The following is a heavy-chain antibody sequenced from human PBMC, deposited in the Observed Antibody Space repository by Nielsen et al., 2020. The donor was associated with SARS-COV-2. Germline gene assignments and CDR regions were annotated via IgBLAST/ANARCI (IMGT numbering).Heavy chain of an antibody. CDR1: GGSISSSSYY. Sequence: SETLSLTCTVSGGSISSSSYYWGWIRQPPGQGLEWIGSIYYSGSTYYNPSLKSRVTISVDTSKNQFSLKLSSVTAADTAVYYCARLHNFDWLLESRNWFDPWGQGTLVTVSS. V-gene: IGHV4-39*01. CDR3: ARLHNFDWLLESRNWFDP. J-gene: IGHJ5*02. D-gene: IGHD3-9*01. CDR2: IYYSGST.